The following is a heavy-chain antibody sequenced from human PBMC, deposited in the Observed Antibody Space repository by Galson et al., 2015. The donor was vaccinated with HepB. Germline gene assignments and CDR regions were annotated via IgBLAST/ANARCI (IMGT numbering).Heavy chain of an antibody. V-gene: IGHV4-59*01. J-gene: IGHJ4*01. CDR1: GGSLTSSS. CDR2: VYYSGTT. CDR3: ARGGGTGTTLGFDS. D-gene: IGHD1-7*01. Sequence: LTLTCTASGGSLTSSSWNWIRQPPGKGLEWLGYVYYSGTTNYNPSLQSRITISIDTSKSKFSLKLNSVSAADTAVSYWARGGGTGTTLGFDSWGQGALVTVSS.